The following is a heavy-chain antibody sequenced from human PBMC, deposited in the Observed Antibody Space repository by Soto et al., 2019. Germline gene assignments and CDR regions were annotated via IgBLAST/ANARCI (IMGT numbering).Heavy chain of an antibody. J-gene: IGHJ4*02. Sequence: ASVKVSCKASEYTFSNYYIHWVRHAPGQGLGWMGIIDPSGGSTTHAQKFRGRVTMTRDTSTSTIYMELSSLRSEDTAVYFCARALYESSDYYYFDYWGQGTLVTVSS. D-gene: IGHD3-22*01. CDR1: EYTFSNYY. CDR2: IDPSGGST. CDR3: ARALYESSDYYYFDY. V-gene: IGHV1-46*01.